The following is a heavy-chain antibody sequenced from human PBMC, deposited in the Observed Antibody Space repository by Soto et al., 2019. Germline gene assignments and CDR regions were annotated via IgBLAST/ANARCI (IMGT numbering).Heavy chain of an antibody. V-gene: IGHV1-69*13. CDR1: GGTISSYA. D-gene: IGHD3-22*01. Sequence: SVKLSCKASGGTISSYAISCLRQAPGQRLEWMGGIMPIFGTAHYPQKCQGRVTITADESTSTAYMELSSLRSEDTAVYFCARRLDYYESNPSRADDSFEIWGQGTMVTVSS. CDR3: ARRLDYYESNPSRADDSFEI. J-gene: IGHJ3*02. CDR2: IMPIFGTA.